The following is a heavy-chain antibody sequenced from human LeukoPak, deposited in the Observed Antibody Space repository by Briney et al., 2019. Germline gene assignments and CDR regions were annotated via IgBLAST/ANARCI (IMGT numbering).Heavy chain of an antibody. CDR3: ARGAREQQPDYYYVLDV. V-gene: IGHV1-18*01. D-gene: IGHD5-18*01. Sequence: ASVKVSCKASGNTFTHYGFSWVRQAPGQGLEWMGWVSAYNGNTNYTQKLQGRVTMTTDAPTSTAYMELRSLRSDDTAVYYCARGAREQQPDYYYVLDVWGQGTTVTVSS. CDR1: GNTFTHYG. CDR2: VSAYNGNT. J-gene: IGHJ6*02.